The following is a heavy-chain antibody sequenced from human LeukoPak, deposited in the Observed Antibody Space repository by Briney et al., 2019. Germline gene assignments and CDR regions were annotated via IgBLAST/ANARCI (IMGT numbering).Heavy chain of an antibody. D-gene: IGHD6-13*01. CDR1: GYTFTSYG. J-gene: IGHJ6*03. Sequence: GASVKGSCKASGYTFTSYGISWVRQAPGQGLEWMGWISAYNGNTNYAQKLQGRVTMTTDTSTSTAYMELRSLRSDDTAVYYCARGTYSSSSVQSYYMDVWGKGTTVTISS. CDR2: ISAYNGNT. V-gene: IGHV1-18*01. CDR3: ARGTYSSSSVQSYYMDV.